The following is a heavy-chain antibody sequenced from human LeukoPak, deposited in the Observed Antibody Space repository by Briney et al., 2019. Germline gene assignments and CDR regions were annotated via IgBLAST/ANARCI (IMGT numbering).Heavy chain of an antibody. CDR3: AREVVAWGKNWFDP. D-gene: IGHD3-16*01. V-gene: IGHV1-2*02. Sequence: GASVKVSCKASGYTFTGNYIHWVRQVPGQGLEWMGWINPNSGGTNYAQKFQGRVTMTRDTSISTASMELSRLTSDDTAVYYCAREVVAWGKNWFDPWGQGTLVTVSS. CDR1: GYTFTGNY. CDR2: INPNSGGT. J-gene: IGHJ5*02.